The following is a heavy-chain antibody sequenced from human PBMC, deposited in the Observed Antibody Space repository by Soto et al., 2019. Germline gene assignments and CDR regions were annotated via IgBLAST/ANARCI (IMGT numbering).Heavy chain of an antibody. D-gene: IGHD2-2*01. CDR3: AKDRYCSSTSCSSLNS. V-gene: IGHV3-23*01. J-gene: IGHJ5*02. CDR2: ISGRAGNT. Sequence: GGALRLSCAASGFTFASYTMTWVRQAPGKGLEWVSVISGRAGNTYYADSVKGRFTISRDNSKNTLSLYMSSLRAEDTALYYCAKDRYCSSTSCSSLNSWGQGTLVTV. CDR1: GFTFASYT.